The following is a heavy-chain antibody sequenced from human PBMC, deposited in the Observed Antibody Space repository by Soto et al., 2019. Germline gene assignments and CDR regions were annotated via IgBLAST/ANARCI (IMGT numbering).Heavy chain of an antibody. D-gene: IGHD2-8*01. CDR2: SCAGDNET. CDR3: GVLKRHGYYYYGLAV. J-gene: IGHJ6*02. CDR1: GYDFTSHW. Sequence: ESLKISCKGSGYDFTSHWIAWVRQMPGKGLEGMGISCAGDNETNDGPLFQGQVTTSADKSNSTAYLKWSSRKASTTAIYYCGVLKRHGYYYYGLAVWGQGTLVTVSS. V-gene: IGHV5-51*01.